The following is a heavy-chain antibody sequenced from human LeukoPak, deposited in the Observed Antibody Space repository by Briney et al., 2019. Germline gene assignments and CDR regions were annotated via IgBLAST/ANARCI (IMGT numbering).Heavy chain of an antibody. CDR1: GYTFTAYY. V-gene: IGHV1-2*02. CDR3: ARCPRLGELSDESFDY. J-gene: IGHJ4*02. CDR2: INPNSGGT. D-gene: IGHD3-16*02. Sequence: ASVKVSCKASGYTFTAYYMHWVRQAPGQGLEWMGWINPNSGGTNYAQKFQGRVTMTRDTSISTAYMELSRLRSDDTAVYYCARCPRLGELSDESFDYWGQGTLVTVSS.